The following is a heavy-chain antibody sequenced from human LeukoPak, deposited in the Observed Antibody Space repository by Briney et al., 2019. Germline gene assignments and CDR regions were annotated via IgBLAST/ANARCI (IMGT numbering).Heavy chain of an antibody. J-gene: IGHJ4*02. V-gene: IGHV1-2*02. Sequence: GTSVKVSCKASGYTFSSYGISWVRQAPGQGLEWMGWINPNSGGTNYAQKFQGRVTMTRDTSISTAYMELSRLRSDDTAVYYCARVDIRFLEWLLFDYWGQGTLVTVSS. CDR1: GYTFSSYG. CDR3: ARVDIRFLEWLLFDY. CDR2: INPNSGGT. D-gene: IGHD3-3*01.